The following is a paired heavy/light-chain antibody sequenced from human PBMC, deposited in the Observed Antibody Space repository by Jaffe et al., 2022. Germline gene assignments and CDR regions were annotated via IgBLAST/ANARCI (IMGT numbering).Heavy chain of an antibody. Sequence: EVQLLESGGGSVQPGGSLRLSCAASGFTFTDYAMSWVRQAPGKGLDWVSSISTGGGDTSYYADSVKGRYTISRDNSKYTLLLQMNSLRVEDTAIYYCARWKRACSGGSCYDWFDPWGQGTLVTVSS. D-gene: IGHD2-15*01. J-gene: IGHJ5*02. CDR2: ISTGGGDTS. CDR1: GFTFTDYA. CDR3: ARWKRACSGGSCYDWFDP. V-gene: IGHV3-23*01.
Light chain of an antibody. CDR3: QTWGTGNWV. V-gene: IGLV4-69*01. J-gene: IGLJ3*02. CDR2: LNNDGSH. Sequence: QLVLTQPPSASASLGASVKLTCTLSSAYSSYAIAWHQHHPEKGPRYLMSLNNDGSHRKGDGIPDRFSGSTSGAERYLTISSLQSEDEADYYCQTWGTGNWVFGGGTKLTVL. CDR1: SAYSSYA.